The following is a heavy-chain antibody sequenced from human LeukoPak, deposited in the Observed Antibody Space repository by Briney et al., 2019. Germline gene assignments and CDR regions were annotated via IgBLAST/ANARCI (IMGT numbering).Heavy chain of an antibody. CDR1: GFTFSSYW. D-gene: IGHD5-12*01. CDR3: ARPTRGYDGLVY. CDR2: INGDGSGT. Sequence: GGSLRLSCAASGFTFSSYWMYWLRQAPGKGLVWVSRINGDGSGTNYADSVKGRFTISRDNAKNTLYLHMNSLRVEDTAVYYCARPTRGYDGLVYWGQGTLVTVSS. V-gene: IGHV3-74*01. J-gene: IGHJ4*02.